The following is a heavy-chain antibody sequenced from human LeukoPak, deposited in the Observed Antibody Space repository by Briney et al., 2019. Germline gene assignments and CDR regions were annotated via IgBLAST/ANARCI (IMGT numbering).Heavy chain of an antibody. D-gene: IGHD3-22*01. CDR2: IIPNFGTA. V-gene: IGHV1-69*05. Sequence: SVKVSCKASGGTFSSYAISLVRQAPGQGLEWMGGIIPNFGTANYAQKFQGRVTITTDASTSTAYMELSSLRSEDTAVYYCARAPRDRSGDFAYWGQGTLVTVSS. J-gene: IGHJ4*02. CDR3: ARAPRDRSGDFAY. CDR1: GGTFSSYA.